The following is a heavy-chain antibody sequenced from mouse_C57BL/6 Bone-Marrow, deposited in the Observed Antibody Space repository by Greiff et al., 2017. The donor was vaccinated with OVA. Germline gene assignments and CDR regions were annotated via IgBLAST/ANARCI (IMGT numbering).Heavy chain of an antibody. V-gene: IGHV1-64*01. CDR2: IHPNSGST. D-gene: IGHD1-1*01. J-gene: IGHJ2*01. CDR3: ARRITTVVHLDY. CDR1: GYTFTSYW. Sequence: VKLQQPGAELVKPGASVKLSCKASGYTFTSYWMHWVKQRPGQGLEWIGMIHPNSGSTNYNEKFKSKATLTVDKSSSTAYMQLSSLTSEDSAVYYCARRITTVVHLDYWGQGTTLTVSS.